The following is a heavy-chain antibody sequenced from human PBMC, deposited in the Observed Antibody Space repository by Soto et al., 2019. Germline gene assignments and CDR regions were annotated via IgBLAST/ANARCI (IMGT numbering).Heavy chain of an antibody. J-gene: IGHJ5*02. CDR3: AVYYDIVTDPVGFDP. CDR1: GYTFTSYA. V-gene: IGHV1-3*01. CDR2: INAGNGNT. D-gene: IGHD3-9*01. Sequence: QVQLVQSGAEVKKPGASVKVSCKASGYTFTSYAMHWVRQAPGQRLEWMGWINAGNGNTKYSQKFQGRVTITSETSASTGYMDRSRLRPEDTDVYFCAVYYDIVTDPVGFDPWGQGALVTVSS.